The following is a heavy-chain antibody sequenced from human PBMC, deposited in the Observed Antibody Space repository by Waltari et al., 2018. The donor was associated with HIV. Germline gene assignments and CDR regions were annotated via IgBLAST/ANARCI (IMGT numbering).Heavy chain of an antibody. CDR3: AIPRDSGFDWPFYFYGMDV. CDR1: GYIFTSFY. CDR2: INPSSGHT. D-gene: IGHD1-26*01. Sequence: QVQLVQSGAEVKKPGASVRVSCKASGYIFTSFYMQWVRQAPGQGLEWMGIINPSSGHTGFAQKFQGRITLTRDTSTSTAHMELNSLRSEDTALYYCAIPRDSGFDWPFYFYGMDVWGPGTTVTVSS. V-gene: IGHV1-46*01. J-gene: IGHJ6*02.